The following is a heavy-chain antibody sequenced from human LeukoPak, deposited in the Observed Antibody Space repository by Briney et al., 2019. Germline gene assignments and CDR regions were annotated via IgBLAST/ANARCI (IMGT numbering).Heavy chain of an antibody. CDR3: ARENPRDYYGSGSYLVGDY. Sequence: GRSLRLSCAASGFTFSSYGMHWVRQAPGKGLEWVAVISYDGSNKYYADSVKGRFTISRDNSKNTLYLQMNSLRAEDTAVYYCARENPRDYYGSGSYLVGDYWGQGTLVTVSS. CDR1: GFTFSSYG. J-gene: IGHJ4*02. D-gene: IGHD3-10*01. V-gene: IGHV3-30*03. CDR2: ISYDGSNK.